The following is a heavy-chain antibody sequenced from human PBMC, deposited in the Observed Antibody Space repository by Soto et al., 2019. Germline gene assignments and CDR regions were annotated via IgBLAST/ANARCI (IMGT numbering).Heavy chain of an antibody. CDR3: ARHDSSGYYPSLFDY. J-gene: IGHJ4*02. V-gene: IGHV3-7*03. CDR2: IKQDGSEK. CDR1: GFTFSSYW. D-gene: IGHD3-22*01. Sequence: PGGSLRLSCAASGFTFSSYWMSWVRQAPGKGLEWVASIKQDGSEKYYVDSVKGRFTISRDNVKNSLYLQMNTLRAEDTAVYYCARHDSSGYYPSLFDYWGQGTLVTVYS.